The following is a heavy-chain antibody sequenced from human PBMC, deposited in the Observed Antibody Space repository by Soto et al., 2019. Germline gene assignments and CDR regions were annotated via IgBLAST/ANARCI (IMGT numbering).Heavy chain of an antibody. CDR2: IKQDGSEK. Sequence: GGSLRRSCAASGFTFSSYWMSWVRQAPGKGLEWVANIKQDGSEKYYVDSVKGRFTISRDNAKNSLYLQMNSLRAEDTAVYYCASLIWGGYYRFPGEAAPFDYWGQGTLVTVSS. D-gene: IGHD3-3*01. V-gene: IGHV3-7*01. CDR3: ASLIWGGYYRFPGEAAPFDY. J-gene: IGHJ4*02. CDR1: GFTFSSYW.